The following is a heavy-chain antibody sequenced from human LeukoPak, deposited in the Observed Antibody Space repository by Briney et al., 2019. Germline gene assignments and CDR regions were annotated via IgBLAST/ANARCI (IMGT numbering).Heavy chain of an antibody. Sequence: PGGSLRLSCAASGFTFSNYALSWVRQAPGKGLEWVSSISGSGDSTNYADSVKGRFTVSRDNSKNTLYLQLNSLRADDTAVYYCAKVIGSGNDEYWGQGTLVTVSS. CDR2: ISGSGDST. CDR1: GFTFSNYA. V-gene: IGHV3-23*01. D-gene: IGHD3-10*01. CDR3: AKVIGSGNDEY. J-gene: IGHJ4*02.